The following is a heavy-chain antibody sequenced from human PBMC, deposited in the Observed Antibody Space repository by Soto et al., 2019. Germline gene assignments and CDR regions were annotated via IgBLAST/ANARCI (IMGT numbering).Heavy chain of an antibody. D-gene: IGHD4-17*01. J-gene: IGHJ4*02. V-gene: IGHV4-59*08. Sequence: PSETLSLTCTVSGGSISSYYWSWIRQPPGRGLEWIGYSYYSGSTNYNPSLKSRVTISVDTSKNQFSLKLSSVTAADTAEYYCTRXXTLXGXXXYXXQGTLVTVSS. CDR3: TRXXTLXGXXXY. CDR2: SYYSGST. CDR1: GGSISSYY.